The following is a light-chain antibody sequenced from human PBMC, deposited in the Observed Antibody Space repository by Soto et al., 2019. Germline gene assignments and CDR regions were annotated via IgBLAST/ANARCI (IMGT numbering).Light chain of an antibody. CDR3: QVWDSSSDHLYV. Sequence: SYELTQPPSVSVAPGQTARITCGGNNIGSKSVHWYQQKPGQAPVLVVYDDSDRPSGIPGRFSGSNSGNTATLTISRVEAGDEADYYCQVWDSSSDHLYVSGTGTKVTGL. CDR2: DDS. CDR1: NIGSKS. J-gene: IGLJ1*01. V-gene: IGLV3-21*02.